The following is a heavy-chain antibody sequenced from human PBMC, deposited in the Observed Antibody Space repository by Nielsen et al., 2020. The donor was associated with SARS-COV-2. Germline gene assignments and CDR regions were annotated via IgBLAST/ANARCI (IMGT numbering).Heavy chain of an antibody. CDR1: GFTFSSYG. V-gene: IGHV3-30*18. Sequence: GGSLRLSCAASGFTFSSYGMHWVRQAPGKGLEWVAVISYDGSNKYYADSVKGRFTISRDNSRNTLYLQMNSLRAEDTAVYYCAKDRHGGAFDIWGQGTMVTVSS. CDR2: ISYDGSNK. D-gene: IGHD3-10*01. J-gene: IGHJ3*02. CDR3: AKDRHGGAFDI.